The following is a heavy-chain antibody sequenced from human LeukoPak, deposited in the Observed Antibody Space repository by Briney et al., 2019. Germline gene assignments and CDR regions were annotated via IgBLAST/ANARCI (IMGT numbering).Heavy chain of an antibody. V-gene: IGHV3-53*01. D-gene: IGHD3-22*01. CDR2: IYSGGST. CDR1: GFTVSSNY. CDR3: ARGGSPSTYYYDSSGLDY. J-gene: IGHJ4*02. Sequence: GGSLRLSCAASGFTVSSNYMSWVRQAPGKGLEWVSVIYSGGSTYYADSVKGRFTISRDNSKNTLYLQMNSLRAEDTAVYYCARGGSPSTYYYDSSGLDYWGQGTLVTVSS.